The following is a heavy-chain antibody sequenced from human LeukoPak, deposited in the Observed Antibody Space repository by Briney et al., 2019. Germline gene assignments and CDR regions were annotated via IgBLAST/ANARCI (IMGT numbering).Heavy chain of an antibody. CDR1: GFTFSSDA. CDR2: IIGSGGST. J-gene: IGHJ4*02. Sequence: PGGSLRLSCAASGFTFSSDAMSWVRQAPGKGLEWVSAIIGSGGSTYYAASVKGRFTISRDNSKNTLYLQMNSLRAEDTAVYYCAKVRAAGTEFDYWGQGTLVTVSS. D-gene: IGHD6-13*01. V-gene: IGHV3-23*01. CDR3: AKVRAAGTEFDY.